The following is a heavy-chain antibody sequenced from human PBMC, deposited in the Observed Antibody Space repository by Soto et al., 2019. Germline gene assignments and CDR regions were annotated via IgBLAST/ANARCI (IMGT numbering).Heavy chain of an antibody. CDR2: FDPEDGET. V-gene: IGHV1-24*01. Sequence: GASVKVSCKVSGYTLTELSMHWVRQAPGKGLEWMGGFDPEDGETIYAQKFQGRVTMTEDTSTDTAYMELSSLRSEDTAVYYCATDLIAARTKKSVDYWGQGTLVTVSS. J-gene: IGHJ4*02. D-gene: IGHD6-6*01. CDR1: GYTLTELS. CDR3: ATDLIAARTKKSVDY.